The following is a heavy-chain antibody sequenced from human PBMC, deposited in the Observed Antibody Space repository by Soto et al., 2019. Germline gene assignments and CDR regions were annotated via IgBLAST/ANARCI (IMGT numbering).Heavy chain of an antibody. J-gene: IGHJ3*02. CDR3: SRGRSPGTTVMDPFDI. CDR2: ISAYNGNT. Sequence: VKVSCKASGYTFTSSGIRWGRQGPGQGLEWMGWISAYNGNTNYPQHLQGRVTMTPDPSTSTAYIELSSLRSQDPAVYFCSRGRSPGTTVMDPFDIWGQGTMVTVSS. V-gene: IGHV1-18*01. CDR1: GYTFTSSG. D-gene: IGHD4-17*01.